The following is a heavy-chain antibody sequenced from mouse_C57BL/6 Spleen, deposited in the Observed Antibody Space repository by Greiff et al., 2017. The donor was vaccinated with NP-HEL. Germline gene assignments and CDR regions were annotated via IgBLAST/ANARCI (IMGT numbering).Heavy chain of an antibody. D-gene: IGHD1-1*01. CDR3: ARHVSGSNAMDY. CDR2: ISSGGSYT. CDR1: GFTFSSYG. J-gene: IGHJ4*01. V-gene: IGHV5-6*01. Sequence: EVQRVESGGDLVKPGGSLKLSCAASGFTFSSYGMSWVRQTPDKRLEWVATISSGGSYTYYPDSVQGRFTISRDNAKNTLYLQMSSLKSEDTAMYYCARHVSGSNAMDYWGQGTSVTVSS.